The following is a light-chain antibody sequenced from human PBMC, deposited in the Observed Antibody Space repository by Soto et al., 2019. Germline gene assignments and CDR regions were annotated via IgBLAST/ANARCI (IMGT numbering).Light chain of an antibody. CDR3: QQYNNWPLT. CDR1: QTVNNN. V-gene: IGKV3-15*01. J-gene: IGKJ4*01. Sequence: EIVMTQPPATLSVSPGERATLSCTASQTVNNNLAWYQQKPGQAPRLLIYGASASATGIPARFSGSGSGTEFTLAISSLRSEDFGVYYCQQYNNWPLTFGGGTKVEIK. CDR2: GAS.